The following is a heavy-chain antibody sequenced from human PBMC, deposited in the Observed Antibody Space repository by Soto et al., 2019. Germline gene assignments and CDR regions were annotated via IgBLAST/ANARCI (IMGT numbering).Heavy chain of an antibody. CDR1: GFTFSSYS. Sequence: GGSLRLSCAASGFTFSSYSMNWVRQAPGKGLEWVSSISSSSSYIYYADSVKGRFTISRDNAKNSLYLQMNSLRAEDTAVYYCASWEQLVLDYWGQGTLVTVSS. CDR3: ASWEQLVLDY. J-gene: IGHJ4*02. V-gene: IGHV3-21*01. D-gene: IGHD6-13*01. CDR2: ISSSSSYI.